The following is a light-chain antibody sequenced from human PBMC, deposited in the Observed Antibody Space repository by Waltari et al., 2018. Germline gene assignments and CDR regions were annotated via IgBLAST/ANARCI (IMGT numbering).Light chain of an antibody. Sequence: SYELTQPPSVSVSPGQTATLTCSGAKLADKYASWYQQRPGQSPVLVIYQDNRRPSGIPERFSGSTSGNTATLTISGTQAMDEADYYCQAWDRNTYVVFGGGTKVTVL. CDR3: QAWDRNTYVV. CDR1: KLADKY. V-gene: IGLV3-1*01. J-gene: IGLJ2*01. CDR2: QDN.